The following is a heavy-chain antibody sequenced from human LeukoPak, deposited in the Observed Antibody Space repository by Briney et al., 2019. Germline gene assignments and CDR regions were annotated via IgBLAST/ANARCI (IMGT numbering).Heavy chain of an antibody. CDR1: GFTFSSYG. J-gene: IGHJ3*02. V-gene: IGHV3-23*01. CDR3: AKARSYRNAFDI. CDR2: ISGSGGST. D-gene: IGHD1-26*01. Sequence: GGSLRLSCAASGFTFSSYGMSWVRQAPGKGLEWVSAISGSGGSTYYVDSVKARFTISRDNSKNTLYLQMSSLRAEDTAVYYCAKARSYRNAFDIWGQGTMVTVSS.